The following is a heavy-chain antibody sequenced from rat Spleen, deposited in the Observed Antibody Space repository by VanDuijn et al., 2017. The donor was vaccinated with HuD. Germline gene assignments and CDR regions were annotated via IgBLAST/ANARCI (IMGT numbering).Heavy chain of an antibody. Sequence: EVQLVESGGGQVQPGRSLKLSCGASGFTSSDYYMAWVRQAPTKGLEWVASISYDGSTTYYQDSVKGRFTISRDNAKSTLYLQMDSLGSEDMATYYCVRQGYLRDWYFDFWGPGTMITVSS. J-gene: IGHJ1*01. CDR2: ISYDGSTT. CDR1: GFTSSDYY. V-gene: IGHV5-7*01. CDR3: VRQGYLRDWYFDF. D-gene: IGHD2-5*01.